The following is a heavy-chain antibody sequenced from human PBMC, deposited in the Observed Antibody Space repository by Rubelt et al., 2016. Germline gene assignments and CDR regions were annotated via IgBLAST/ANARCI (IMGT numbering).Heavy chain of an antibody. CDR3: ARGGGVYGMDV. CDR1: GGSISSRSYY. V-gene: IGHV4-39*07. J-gene: IGHJ6*02. CDR2: INHSGGT. Sequence: QLQLQESGPGLVKPSETLSLTCTVSGGSISSRSYYWGWIRQPPGKGLEWIGEINHSGGTNYNPSLKSRVTISVDTSKNQFSLKRGFVTAADTAGYYCARGGGVYGMDVWGQGTTVTVSS. D-gene: IGHD4-23*01.